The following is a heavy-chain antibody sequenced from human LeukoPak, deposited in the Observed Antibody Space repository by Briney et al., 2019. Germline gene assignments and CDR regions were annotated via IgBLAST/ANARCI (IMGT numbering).Heavy chain of an antibody. CDR3: TTDPPGVRITNP. J-gene: IGHJ5*02. D-gene: IGHD3-10*01. CDR2: IKSKTDGGTT. V-gene: IGHV3-15*01. Sequence: GGSLRLSCAGSGFTFSNSWMGWVRQAPGKGLEWVGRIKSKTDGGTTDYAAPVKGRFTISRDDSKNTLYLQMNSLKTEDTAVYCCTTDPPGVRITNPWGQGTLVTVSS. CDR1: GFTFSNSW.